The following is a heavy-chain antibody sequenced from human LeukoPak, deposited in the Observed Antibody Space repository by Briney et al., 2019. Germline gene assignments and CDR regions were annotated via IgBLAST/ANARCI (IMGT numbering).Heavy chain of an antibody. CDR2: IRYDGSNK. Sequence: GRSLGLSCAASGFTFSSYAMHWVRQAPGKGLEWVAFIRYDGSNKYYADSVKGRFTISRDNSKNTLYLQMNSLRAEDTAVYYCAKSHDYGDYEIGGIVDYWGQGTLVTVSS. CDR1: GFTFSSYA. CDR3: AKSHDYGDYEIGGIVDY. J-gene: IGHJ4*02. V-gene: IGHV3-30*02. D-gene: IGHD4-17*01.